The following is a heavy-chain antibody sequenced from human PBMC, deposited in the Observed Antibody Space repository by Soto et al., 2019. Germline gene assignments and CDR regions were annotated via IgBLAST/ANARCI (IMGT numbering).Heavy chain of an antibody. Sequence: QVQLVESGGGLVKPGGSLRLSCAASGFSFSDYYMNWIRQAPGKGLEWLSYISSTATYTNYADSVRGRFTISRDSAKNSLYLDMNGLRAEDTAVYYFAIARLGVEGRLDYWGQGTLVTVSS. J-gene: IGHJ4*02. CDR1: GFSFSDYY. CDR2: ISSTATYT. D-gene: IGHD3-3*01. CDR3: AIARLGVEGRLDY. V-gene: IGHV3-11*06.